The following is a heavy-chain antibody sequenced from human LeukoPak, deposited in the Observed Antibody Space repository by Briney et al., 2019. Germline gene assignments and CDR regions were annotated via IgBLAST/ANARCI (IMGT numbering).Heavy chain of an antibody. D-gene: IGHD2-15*01. CDR2: ISAYNGNT. CDR1: GYTFTSYG. V-gene: IGHV1-18*01. CDR3: ARAIVVVAQNAFDI. Sequence: GASVKVSCKASGYTFTSYGISWVRQAPGQGLEWMGWISAYNGNTNYAQKLQGRVTMTTDTSTSTAYMELRSLRSEDTAVYYCARAIVVVAQNAFDIWGQGTMVTVSS. J-gene: IGHJ3*02.